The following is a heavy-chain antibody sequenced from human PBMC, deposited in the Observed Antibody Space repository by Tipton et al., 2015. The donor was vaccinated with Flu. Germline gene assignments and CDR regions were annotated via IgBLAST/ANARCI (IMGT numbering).Heavy chain of an antibody. J-gene: IGHJ4*02. CDR3: AKVIPELVAGLDY. V-gene: IGHV3-23*01. CDR1: GFTFSRYG. D-gene: IGHD6-19*01. CDR2: FGASGRTT. Sequence: AVSGFTFSRYGMSWVRQAPGKGLEWVSGFGASGRTTYFADSVKGRFTISRANFKNTLYLQMNSLRAEDTAVYYCAKVIPELVAGLDYWGQGTLVTVSS.